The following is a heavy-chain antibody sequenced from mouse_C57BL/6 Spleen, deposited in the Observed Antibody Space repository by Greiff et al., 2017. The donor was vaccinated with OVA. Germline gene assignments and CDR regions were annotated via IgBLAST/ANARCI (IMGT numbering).Heavy chain of an antibody. CDR1: GYAFSSSW. J-gene: IGHJ2*01. CDR2: IYPGDGDT. V-gene: IGHV1-82*01. D-gene: IGHD1-2*01. CDR3: ASSFTTATDFDY. Sequence: VQLQQSGPELVKPGASVKISCKASGYAFSSSWMNWVKQRPGKGLEWIGRIYPGDGDTNYNGKFKGKATLTADKSSSTAYMQLSSLTSEDSAVYFCASSFTTATDFDYWGQGTTLTVSS.